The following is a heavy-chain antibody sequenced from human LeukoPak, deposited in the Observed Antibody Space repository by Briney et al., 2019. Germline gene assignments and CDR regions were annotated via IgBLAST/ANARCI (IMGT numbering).Heavy chain of an antibody. D-gene: IGHD2-8*01. CDR2: INPSGGGT. Sequence: ASVKVSCKASGYTFTSHYIPWVRQAPGQGLEWMGVINPSGGGTSYAQKFQGRVTMTRDTSTSTVYMDLRSLRSEDTAVYFCARDMLAVPSNWFDPWGQGTLVTVSS. J-gene: IGHJ5*02. CDR3: ARDMLAVPSNWFDP. V-gene: IGHV1-46*01. CDR1: GYTFTSHY.